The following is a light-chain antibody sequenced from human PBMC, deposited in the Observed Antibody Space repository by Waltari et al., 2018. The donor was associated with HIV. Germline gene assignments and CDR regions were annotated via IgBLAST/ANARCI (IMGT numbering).Light chain of an antibody. CDR2: GVS. J-gene: IGKJ4*01. Sequence: EVLMTQSPATLSPSPGERPPLPCRASQGVNGNLAWYQQRPGQAPRLLIYGVSTRATGVPARFSGSGSGTDFTLTISSLQSEDFAVYYCQQCNNWPLTFGGGTKVEIK. V-gene: IGKV3-15*01. CDR3: QQCNNWPLT. CDR1: QGVNGN.